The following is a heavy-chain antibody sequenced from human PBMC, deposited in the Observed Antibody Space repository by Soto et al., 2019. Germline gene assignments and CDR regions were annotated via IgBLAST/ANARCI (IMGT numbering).Heavy chain of an antibody. CDR1: GFTFSSYG. D-gene: IGHD5-12*01. CDR2: ISYDGSNK. V-gene: IGHV3-30*18. J-gene: IGHJ4*02. CDR3: AKDPYSGYDSPSPPAPSGEYYFDY. Sequence: GGSLRLSCAASGFTFSSYGMHWVRQAPGKGLEWVAVISYDGSNKYYADSVKGRFTISRDNSKNTLYLQMNSLRAEDTAVYYCAKDPYSGYDSPSPPAPSGEYYFDYWGQGTLVTVSS.